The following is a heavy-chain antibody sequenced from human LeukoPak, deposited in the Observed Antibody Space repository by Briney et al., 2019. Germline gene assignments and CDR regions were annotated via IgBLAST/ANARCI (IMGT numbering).Heavy chain of an antibody. Sequence: GGSLRLSCAASGFSFSNHAVHWVRQAPGKGLEWVAVISSDGSSKYYADSVKGRFTISRDNSKNTLYLQMNSLRTEDTAVYYCARDKEDTALHYFDYWGQGTLVTVSS. CDR3: ARDKEDTALHYFDY. V-gene: IGHV3-30-3*01. CDR2: ISSDGSSK. CDR1: GFSFSNHA. J-gene: IGHJ4*02. D-gene: IGHD5-18*01.